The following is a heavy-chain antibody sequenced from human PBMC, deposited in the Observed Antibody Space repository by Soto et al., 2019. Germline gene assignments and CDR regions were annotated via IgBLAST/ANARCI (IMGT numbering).Heavy chain of an antibody. Sequence: QVQLQESGPGPVKPSETLSLTCTVSGGSISSYYWSWIRQPPGKGLEWIGYFYYSGSTNYNPSLKSRVTISVDTSKNQFSLKLSSVTAADTAVYYCARGGWRQIDYWGQGTLVTVSS. CDR2: FYYSGST. CDR1: GGSISSYY. V-gene: IGHV4-59*08. J-gene: IGHJ4*02. CDR3: ARGGWRQIDY. D-gene: IGHD3-3*01.